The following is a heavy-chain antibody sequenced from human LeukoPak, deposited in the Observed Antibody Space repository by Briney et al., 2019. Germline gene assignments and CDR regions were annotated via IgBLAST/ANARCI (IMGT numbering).Heavy chain of an antibody. CDR3: ARCGGDCQKYDAFDI. Sequence: ESPKISRKGPGYRFPSYLLELVRQVPGKGLGWIGIIYPGCSDTRYCPSLQGHVTISADKSISPAYLQWSSLKASDTAIYYCARCGGDCQKYDAFDIWGQGTMVTVSS. CDR1: GYRFPSYL. V-gene: IGHV5-51*01. J-gene: IGHJ3*02. D-gene: IGHD2-21*02. CDR2: IYPGCSDT.